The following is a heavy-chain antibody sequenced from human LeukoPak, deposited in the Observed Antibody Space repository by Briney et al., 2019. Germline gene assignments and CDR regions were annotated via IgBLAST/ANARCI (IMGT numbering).Heavy chain of an antibody. CDR3: ARPPLGVAGIVNL. CDR1: GFTLGSYW. J-gene: IGHJ5*02. V-gene: IGHV3-74*01. CDR2: IDSDGSST. D-gene: IGHD6-19*01. Sequence: PGGSLRPSCAASGFTLGSYWMDWVRQAPGKGLVWVSRIDSDGSSTSYADSVKGRFTISRDNAKNTLYLQMNSLRAEDAAVYYCARPPLGVAGIVNLWGQGTLVAVSS.